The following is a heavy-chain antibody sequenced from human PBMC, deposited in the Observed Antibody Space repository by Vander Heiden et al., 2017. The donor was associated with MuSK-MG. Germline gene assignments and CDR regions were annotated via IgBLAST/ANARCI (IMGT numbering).Heavy chain of an antibody. CDR1: GYTFTGYY. D-gene: IGHD3-10*01. CDR3: ARDKITMVRGVSHIWTY. Sequence: QVQLVQSGAEVKKPGASVKVSCKASGYTFTGYYMHWVRQAPGQGLEWMGWINPNSGGTNYAQKFQGRVTMTRDTSISTAYMELSRLRSDDTAVYYCARDKITMVRGVSHIWTYWGQGTLVTVSS. CDR2: INPNSGGT. V-gene: IGHV1-2*02. J-gene: IGHJ4*02.